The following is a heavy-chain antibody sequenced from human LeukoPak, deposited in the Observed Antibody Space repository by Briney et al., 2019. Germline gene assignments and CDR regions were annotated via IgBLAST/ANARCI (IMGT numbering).Heavy chain of an antibody. V-gene: IGHV3-9*01. CDR3: ARDALWGSGSYGDAFDI. CDR2: ISWNSGSI. Sequence: GGSLRLSCAACGFTFDDYAMHWVRQAPGKGLEWVSGISWNSGSIGYADSVKGRFTISRDNAKNSLYLQMNSLRAEDTAVYYCARDALWGSGSYGDAFDIWGQGTMVTVSS. J-gene: IGHJ3*02. CDR1: GFTFDDYA. D-gene: IGHD1-26*01.